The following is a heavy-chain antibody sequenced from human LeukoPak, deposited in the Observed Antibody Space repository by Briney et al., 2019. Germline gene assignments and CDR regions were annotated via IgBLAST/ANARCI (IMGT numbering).Heavy chain of an antibody. CDR3: ARAAMVRGVDYFDY. D-gene: IGHD3-10*01. Sequence: GGSLRLSCAASGFTSSSYSMTWVRQAPGKGLEWVSVISGSGGSTYYGDSVKGRFTISRDNSKNTLYLQMNSLRAEDTAVYYCARAAMVRGVDYFDYWGQGTLVTVSS. CDR1: GFTSSSYS. CDR2: ISGSGGST. J-gene: IGHJ4*02. V-gene: IGHV3-23*01.